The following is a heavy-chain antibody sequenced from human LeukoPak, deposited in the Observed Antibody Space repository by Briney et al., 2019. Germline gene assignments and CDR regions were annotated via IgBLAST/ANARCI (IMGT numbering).Heavy chain of an antibody. CDR1: GYTFINYD. V-gene: IGHV1-8*01. CDR2: MNPNSGNT. J-gene: IGHJ5*02. Sequence: ASVKVSCKASGYTFINYDINWVRQATGQGLEWMGWMNPNSGNTGYAQKFQGRVTITADESTSTAYMELSSLRSEDTAVYYCARGELGYCSGGSCLYNWFDPWGQGTLVTVSS. D-gene: IGHD2-15*01. CDR3: ARGELGYCSGGSCLYNWFDP.